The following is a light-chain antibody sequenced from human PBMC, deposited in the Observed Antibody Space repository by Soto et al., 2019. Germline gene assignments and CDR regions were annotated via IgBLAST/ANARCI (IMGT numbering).Light chain of an antibody. CDR1: SSNIGSNG. V-gene: IGLV1-36*01. J-gene: IGLJ1*01. Sequence: SVLTQPPSVSESPGQRVTISFSGGSSNIGSNGVNWYQQLPGKAPKLLIYHDNLLPSGVSDRFSGSRSGTSASLAISGLQSEDEADYQCAAWDDRLNYYLFGTGTKVNVL. CDR3: AAWDDRLNYYL. CDR2: HDN.